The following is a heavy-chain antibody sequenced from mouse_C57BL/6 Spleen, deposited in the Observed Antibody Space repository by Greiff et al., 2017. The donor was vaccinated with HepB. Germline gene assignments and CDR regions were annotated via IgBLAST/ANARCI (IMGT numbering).Heavy chain of an antibody. V-gene: IGHV3-6*01. D-gene: IGHD1-1*01. CDR2: ISYDGSN. J-gene: IGHJ4*01. CDR1: GYSITSGYY. Sequence: EVQLQESGPGLVKPSQSLSLTCSVTGYSITSGYYWNWIRQFPGNKLEWMGYISYDGSNNYNPSLKNRTSITRDTSKNQFFLKLNSVTTEDTATYYCARSRYAMDYWGQGTSVTVSS. CDR3: ARSRYAMDY.